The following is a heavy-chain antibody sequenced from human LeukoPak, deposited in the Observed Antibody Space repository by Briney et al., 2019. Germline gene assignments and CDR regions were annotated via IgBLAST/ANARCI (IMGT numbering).Heavy chain of an antibody. CDR1: GDSLSSNSAA. V-gene: IGHV6-1*01. CDR3: AMDRSGYLA. D-gene: IGHD3-22*01. Sequence: SQTLLLTCALSGDSLSSNSAAWDSVRQSPSRGLEWLGWTYYRSKWYKDYAVSVKSRITIRPDTSKNQFALQLNSVTPEDTAVYYCAMDRSGYLAWGQGTLVTVSS. CDR2: TYYRSKWYK. J-gene: IGHJ5*02.